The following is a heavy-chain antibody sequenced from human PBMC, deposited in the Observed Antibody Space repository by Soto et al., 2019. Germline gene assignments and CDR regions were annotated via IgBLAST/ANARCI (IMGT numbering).Heavy chain of an antibody. CDR3: ARDATEQDYYYYYMDV. D-gene: IGHD2-21*02. CDR1: GGSISSGGYY. Sequence: SETLSLTCTVSGGSISSGGYYWSWIRQHPGKGLEWIGYIYYSGSTYYNPSLKSRVTISVDTSKNQFSLKLSSVTAADTAVYYCARDATEQDYYYYYMDVWGKGTTVTVSS. J-gene: IGHJ6*03. CDR2: IYYSGST. V-gene: IGHV4-31*03.